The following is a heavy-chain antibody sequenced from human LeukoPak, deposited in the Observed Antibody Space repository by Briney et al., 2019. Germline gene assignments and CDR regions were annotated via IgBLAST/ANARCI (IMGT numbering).Heavy chain of an antibody. CDR1: GYTFTGYY. Sequence: ASVKVSCKASGYTFTGYYMHWVRQAPGQGLEWMGWINPNSGGTNYAQKFQGRVTMTRDTSISTAYMELSRLRSDDTAVYYCARGMLYCSSTSCYEDYWGQGTLVTVSS. CDR2: INPNSGGT. J-gene: IGHJ4*02. V-gene: IGHV1-2*02. D-gene: IGHD2-2*01. CDR3: ARGMLYCSSTSCYEDY.